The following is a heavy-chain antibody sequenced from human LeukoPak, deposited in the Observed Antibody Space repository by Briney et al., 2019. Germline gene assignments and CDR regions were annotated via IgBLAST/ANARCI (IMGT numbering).Heavy chain of an antibody. D-gene: IGHD1-20*01. CDR1: GFTFSSYW. J-gene: IGHJ4*02. V-gene: IGHV3-74*01. Sequence: GGSLRLSCAASGFTFSSYWMHWLRQAPGKGLVWVSRINSDGSSTSYADSVKGRFTISRDNAKNTLYLQMNSLRAEDTAVYYCARWYNWNEDYFDYWGQGTLVTVSS. CDR3: ARWYNWNEDYFDY. CDR2: INSDGSST.